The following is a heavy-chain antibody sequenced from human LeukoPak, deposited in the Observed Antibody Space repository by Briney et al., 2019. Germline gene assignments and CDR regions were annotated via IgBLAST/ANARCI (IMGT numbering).Heavy chain of an antibody. CDR2: INPNSGGT. CDR3: ARAPSQYYDFWSGYYDWYFDL. CDR1: GYTFTGYY. V-gene: IGHV1-2*02. D-gene: IGHD3-3*01. J-gene: IGHJ2*01. Sequence: ASVKVSCKASGYTFTGYYMHWVRQAPGQGLEWMGWINPNSGGTNYAQKFQGRVTMTRDTSISTAYMELSRLRSDDTAVYYCARAPSQYYDFWSGYYDWYFDLWGRGTLVTVSS.